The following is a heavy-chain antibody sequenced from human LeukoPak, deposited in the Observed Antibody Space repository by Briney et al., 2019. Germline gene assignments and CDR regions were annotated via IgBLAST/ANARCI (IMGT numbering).Heavy chain of an antibody. V-gene: IGHV4-61*02. CDR3: ARLPARRVVTTPTYFDF. CDR2: IYTSGST. D-gene: IGHD2-21*02. J-gene: IGHJ4*02. CDR1: GGSISSGSYY. Sequence: SETLSLTCTVSGGSISSGSYYWSWIRQPAGKGLEWIGRIYTSGSTNYNPSLKSRVTISVDTSKNQLSLILTSVTAADTALYYCARLPARRVVTTPTYFDFWGQGTLVTVSS.